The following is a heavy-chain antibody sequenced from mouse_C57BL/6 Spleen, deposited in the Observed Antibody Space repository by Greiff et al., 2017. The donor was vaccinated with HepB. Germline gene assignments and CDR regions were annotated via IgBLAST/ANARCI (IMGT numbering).Heavy chain of an antibody. CDR2: ISDGGSYT. CDR1: GFTFSSYA. Sequence: EVMLVESGGGLVKPGGSLKLSCAASGFTFSSYAMSWVRQTPEKRLEWVATISDGGSYTYYPDNVKGRFTISRDNAKNNLYLQMSHLKSEDTAMYYCARAYGSSYVDAMDYWGQGTSVTVSS. J-gene: IGHJ4*01. CDR3: ARAYGSSYVDAMDY. D-gene: IGHD1-1*01. V-gene: IGHV5-4*03.